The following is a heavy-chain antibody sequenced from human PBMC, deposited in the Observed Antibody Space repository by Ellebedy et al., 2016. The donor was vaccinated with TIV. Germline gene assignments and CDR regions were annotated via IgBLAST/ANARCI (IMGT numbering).Heavy chain of an antibody. J-gene: IGHJ4*02. CDR3: ARLVYDYSFSDY. V-gene: IGHV1-18*01. CDR1: GYTFTSYG. CDR2: ISASNGNT. Sequence: AASVKVSCKASGYTFTSYGISWVRQAPGQGLEWMGWISASNGNTNYAQKLQGRVTMTTDTSTSTAYMELRSLRSDDTAVYYCARLVYDYSFSDYWGQGTLVTVSS. D-gene: IGHD5/OR15-5a*01.